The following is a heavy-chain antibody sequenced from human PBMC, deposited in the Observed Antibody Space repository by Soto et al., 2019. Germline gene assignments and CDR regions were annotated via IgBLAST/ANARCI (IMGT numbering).Heavy chain of an antibody. CDR2: RSSSGTGI. CDR1: GFTLSDYY. J-gene: IGHJ3*02. CDR3: ARAYSDAFDI. V-gene: IGHV3-11*01. D-gene: IGHD2-15*01. Sequence: QVQLVASGGGLVKPGWALRLSCAASGFTLSDYYLTWIRQAPGKGLEWVSYRSSSGTGIYYPDSVKGRFTISRDNAKNSLYLQMSSLRAEDTAVYYCARAYSDAFDIWGQGTMVTVSS.